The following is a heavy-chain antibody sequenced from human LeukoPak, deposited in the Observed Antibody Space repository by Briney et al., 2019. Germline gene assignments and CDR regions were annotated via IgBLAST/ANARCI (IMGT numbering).Heavy chain of an antibody. Sequence: PSETLSLTCSDSGAYFTDYYWSFILQPPGKGLEWIGFSSYNGNTNYNPSLKSRVTISLDMSKNQFSLKLSSVTAADTAVYYCAREGARWEPSFSAFDIWGQGTMVTVSS. D-gene: IGHD4-23*01. J-gene: IGHJ3*02. CDR2: SSYNGNT. V-gene: IGHV4-59*01. CDR1: GAYFTDYY. CDR3: AREGARWEPSFSAFDI.